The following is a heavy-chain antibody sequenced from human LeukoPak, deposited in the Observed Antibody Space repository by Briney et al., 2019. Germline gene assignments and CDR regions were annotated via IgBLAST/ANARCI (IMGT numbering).Heavy chain of an antibody. V-gene: IGHV1-24*01. J-gene: IGHJ4*02. CDR3: ATDLEYVKFGELLRT. Sequence: ASVKVSCKVSGYTLTELSMHWVRQAPGKGLEWIGGFDPEDETIYAQKFQGRVTMTEDTSTDTAYMELSSLRSEDTAVYYCATDLEYVKFGELLRTWGQGTLVTVSS. CDR2: FDPEDET. CDR1: GYTLTELS. D-gene: IGHD3-10*01.